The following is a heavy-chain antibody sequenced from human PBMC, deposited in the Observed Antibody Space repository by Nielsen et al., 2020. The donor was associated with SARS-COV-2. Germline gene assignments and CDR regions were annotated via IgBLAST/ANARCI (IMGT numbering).Heavy chain of an antibody. J-gene: IGHJ6*02. D-gene: IGHD4-23*01. Sequence: GESLKISCAASGFTFSSYWMSWVRQAPGKGLEWVSYISSSSSYTNYADSVKGRFTISRDNAKNSLYLQMNSLRAEDTAVYYCARERVVTPYYYYYGMDVWGQGTTVTVSS. V-gene: IGHV3-11*05. CDR1: GFTFSSYW. CDR2: ISSSSSYT. CDR3: ARERVVTPYYYYYGMDV.